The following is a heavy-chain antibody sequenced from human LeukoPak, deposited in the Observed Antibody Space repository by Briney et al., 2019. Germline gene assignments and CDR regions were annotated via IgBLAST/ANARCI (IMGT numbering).Heavy chain of an antibody. V-gene: IGHV3-23*01. J-gene: IGHJ6*03. CDR3: AKGIQLWTYYYYYYMDV. CDR2: ISGSGGST. CDR1: GFTFSSYS. Sequence: GGSLRLSCAASGFTFSSYSMSWVRQAPGKGLEWVSAISGSGGSTYYADSVKGRFTISRDNSKNTLYLQMNSLRAEDTAVYYCAKGIQLWTYYYYYYMDVWGKGTTVTVSS. D-gene: IGHD5-18*01.